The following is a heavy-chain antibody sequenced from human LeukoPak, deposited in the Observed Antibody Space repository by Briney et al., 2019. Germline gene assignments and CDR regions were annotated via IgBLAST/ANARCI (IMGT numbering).Heavy chain of an antibody. D-gene: IGHD6-13*01. V-gene: IGHV3-30*03. CDR1: GFTFSTYG. CDR2: ISYDGTNK. CDR3: ARVSSSYDWYYGMDV. Sequence: GGSLRLSCAASGFTFSTYGMHWVRQAPGKGLEWVAVISYDGTNKYYADSVQGRFTISRDNSKNTLYLQLNSLRAEDTAVYYCARVSSSYDWYYGMDVWGRGTTVTVSS. J-gene: IGHJ6*02.